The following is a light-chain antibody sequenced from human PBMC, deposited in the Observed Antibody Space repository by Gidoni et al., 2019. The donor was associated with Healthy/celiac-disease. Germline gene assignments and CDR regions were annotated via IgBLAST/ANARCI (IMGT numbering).Light chain of an antibody. J-gene: IGKJ4*01. V-gene: IGKV3-20*01. CDR1: QSVSSNY. Sequence: EIVLPQSPGTLSLSPGERATLSCRASQSVSSNYLAWYQQKPGQAPRLLIYGASSRATGLPDRFSGSGSGTDFTLTISRLEPEDFAVYYCQQYGSSPLTFGGGTKVEIK. CDR3: QQYGSSPLT. CDR2: GAS.